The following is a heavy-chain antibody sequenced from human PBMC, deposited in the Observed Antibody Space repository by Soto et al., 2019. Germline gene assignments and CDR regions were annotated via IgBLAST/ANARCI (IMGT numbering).Heavy chain of an antibody. D-gene: IGHD2-2*02. Sequence: PVGSLRLSCAASGFIFNTYWMTWVRQAPGKGLEWVANIKQDGSETSYVDSVKGRFTISRDNAKNSLYLEMSSLRAEDTAVYYCASTLYCSDPICYTFDYWGQGTLVTVSS. CDR3: ASTLYCSDPICYTFDY. CDR1: GFIFNTYW. J-gene: IGHJ4*02. V-gene: IGHV3-7*03. CDR2: IKQDGSET.